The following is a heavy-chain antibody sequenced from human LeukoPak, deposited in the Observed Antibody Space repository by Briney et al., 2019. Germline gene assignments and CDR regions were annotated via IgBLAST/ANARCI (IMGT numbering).Heavy chain of an antibody. CDR3: ARRFLEWFPKARWFDP. CDR1: GGSFSGYY. V-gene: IGHV4-34*01. J-gene: IGHJ5*02. CDR2: INHSGST. Sequence: SKTLSLTCAVYGGSFSGYYWSWIRQPPGKGLEWIGEINHSGSTNYNPSLKSRVTISVDTSKNQFSLKLSSVTAADTAVYYCARRFLEWFPKARWFDPWGQGTLVTVSS. D-gene: IGHD3-3*01.